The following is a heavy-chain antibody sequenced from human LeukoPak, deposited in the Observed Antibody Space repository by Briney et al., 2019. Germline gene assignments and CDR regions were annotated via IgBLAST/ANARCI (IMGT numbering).Heavy chain of an antibody. D-gene: IGHD6-13*01. CDR1: GYPFISYF. CDR2: INPSSGDT. V-gene: IGHV1-46*01. Sequence: ASVKVSCKASGYPFISYFIHWVRQAPGQGLEWMGIINPSSGDTNYAQQSQGRVTVTTDTSTSTIYMELSSLRSDDTGVYYCARDALTVAALGYFDSWGQGTLVTVSS. J-gene: IGHJ4*02. CDR3: ARDALTVAALGYFDS.